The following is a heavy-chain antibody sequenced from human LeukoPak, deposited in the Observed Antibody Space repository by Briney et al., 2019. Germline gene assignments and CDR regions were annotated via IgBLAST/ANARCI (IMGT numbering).Heavy chain of an antibody. CDR3: ARATPYSYGYNY. CDR1: GGSFNGYY. V-gene: IGHV4-34*01. D-gene: IGHD5-18*01. J-gene: IGHJ4*02. Sequence: PSETLSLTCAVYGGSFNGYYWSWIRQPPGKGLEWIGEINHSGSTNYNPSLKSRVTISVDTSKNQFSLKLSSVTAADTAVCYCARATPYSYGYNYWGQGTLVTVSS. CDR2: INHSGST.